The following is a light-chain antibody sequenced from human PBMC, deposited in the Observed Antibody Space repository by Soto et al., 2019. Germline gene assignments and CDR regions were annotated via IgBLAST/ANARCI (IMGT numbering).Light chain of an antibody. CDR2: DAS. J-gene: IGKJ4*01. V-gene: IGKV3-11*01. CDR3: QQRSTWPQLT. CDR1: QSVSTY. Sequence: EIVLTQSPATLSLSPGERATLSCRASQSVSTYLAWYQQKPGQAPRLLIYDASNTATGIPARFSGSGSGTDFTLTISSLEPEDFAVYYCQQRSTWPQLTFGGGTKVEIK.